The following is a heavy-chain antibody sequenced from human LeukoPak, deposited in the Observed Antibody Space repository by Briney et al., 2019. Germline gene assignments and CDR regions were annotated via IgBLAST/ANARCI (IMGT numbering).Heavy chain of an antibody. Sequence: ASVKVSCKASGYTFTGYYMHWVRQAPGQGLEWMGWINPNSGGTNYAQKFQGRVTMTRDTSISTAYMELSRLRSDDTAVHYCASATYYYDSSGYFIGKTNYYFDYWGQGTLVTVSS. J-gene: IGHJ4*02. D-gene: IGHD3-22*01. CDR2: INPNSGGT. CDR3: ASATYYYDSSGYFIGKTNYYFDY. V-gene: IGHV1-2*02. CDR1: GYTFTGYY.